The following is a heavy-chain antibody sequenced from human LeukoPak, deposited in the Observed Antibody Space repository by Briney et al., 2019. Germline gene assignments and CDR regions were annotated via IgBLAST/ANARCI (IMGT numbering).Heavy chain of an antibody. J-gene: IGHJ4*02. CDR3: VKLLVEMRVLLPYFDY. D-gene: IGHD2-15*01. V-gene: IGHV3-64D*06. Sequence: GGSLRLSCSASGFTFSNYAIHWVRQAPGKGLEFVSAISPSGGSTYYADSVKGRFTISRDNSKNMLYLQMSSLRPEDTAVYYCVKLLVEMRVLLPYFDYWGEGTLVTVSS. CDR1: GFTFSNYA. CDR2: ISPSGGST.